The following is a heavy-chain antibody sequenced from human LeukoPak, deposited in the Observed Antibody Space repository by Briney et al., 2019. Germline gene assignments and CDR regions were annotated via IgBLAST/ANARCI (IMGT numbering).Heavy chain of an antibody. J-gene: IGHJ4*02. Sequence: PGGSLSLSCAASGFTFSSYSMNWVRQAPGKGREWVSSISSSSSYIYYADSVKGRFTISRDNAKNSLYLQMNSLRAEDTAVYYCARADRFYFDYWGQGTLVTVSS. D-gene: IGHD3-16*02. CDR1: GFTFSSYS. V-gene: IGHV3-21*01. CDR2: ISSSSSYI. CDR3: ARADRFYFDY.